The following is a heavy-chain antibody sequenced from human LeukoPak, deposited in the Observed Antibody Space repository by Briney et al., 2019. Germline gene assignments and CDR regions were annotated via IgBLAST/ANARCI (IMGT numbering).Heavy chain of an antibody. CDR2: IIPIFGTA. D-gene: IGHD2-21*01. CDR3: ARTLISCGGDCYLFDY. J-gene: IGHJ4*02. Sequence: GASVKVSCKASGGTFSSYAISWVRRAPGQGLEWMGGIIPIFGTANYAQKFQGRVTITADESTSTAYMELGSLRSEDTAVYYCARTLISCGGDCYLFDYWGQGTLVTVSS. CDR1: GGTFSSYA. V-gene: IGHV1-69*13.